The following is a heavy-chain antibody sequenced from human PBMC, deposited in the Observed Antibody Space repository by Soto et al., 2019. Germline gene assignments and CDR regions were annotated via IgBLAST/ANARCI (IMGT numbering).Heavy chain of an antibody. J-gene: IGHJ4*02. Sequence: VGSLRLSCAASGFTFSSYAMSWVRQAPGKGLEWVSSISGSGGGTYYADSVKGRFTFSRDNSKNTQYLQMNSLRAEDTAVYYCAKFGMATTKRSPPYYIDYWGQGALVTVSS. V-gene: IGHV3-23*01. CDR1: GFTFSSYA. CDR2: ISGSGGGT. D-gene: IGHD1-1*01. CDR3: AKFGMATTKRSPPYYIDY.